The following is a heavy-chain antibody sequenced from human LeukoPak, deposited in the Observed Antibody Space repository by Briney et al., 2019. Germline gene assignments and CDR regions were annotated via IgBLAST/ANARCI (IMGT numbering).Heavy chain of an antibody. D-gene: IGHD5-18*01. CDR3: ARDGDTASWVPGY. V-gene: IGHV1-69*13. Sequence: PVKASCMASGGTFSSYAISWVRQAPGQGLEWMGGIIPIFGSANYAQKFQGRVTITADESTSTAYMELSSLRSEDTAVYYCARDGDTASWVPGYWGQGTL. J-gene: IGHJ4*02. CDR2: IIPIFGSA. CDR1: GGTFSSYA.